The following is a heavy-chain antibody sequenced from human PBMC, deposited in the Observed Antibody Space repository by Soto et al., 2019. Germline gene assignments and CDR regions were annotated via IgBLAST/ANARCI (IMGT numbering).Heavy chain of an antibody. V-gene: IGHV3-48*02. Sequence: XGCLRLSFPASRFTLSSYRMKWVRQAPGKGLEWVSYISSNSRTMFYADSVKGRFTISRDNAKNSLYLQMSSLRDEDTAVYYCARDLWTDWGQGALVTVSS. CDR3: ARDLWTD. CDR2: ISSNSRTM. CDR1: RFTLSSYR. D-gene: IGHD3-3*01. J-gene: IGHJ4*02.